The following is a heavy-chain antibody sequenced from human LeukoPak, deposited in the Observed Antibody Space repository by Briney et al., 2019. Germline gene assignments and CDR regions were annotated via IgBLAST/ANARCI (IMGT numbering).Heavy chain of an antibody. CDR1: GGYISSYY. D-gene: IGHD3-22*01. J-gene: IGHJ4*02. V-gene: IGHV4-59*01. CDR2: IYYSGST. CDR3: ARDLQGLVIDY. Sequence: PSETLHLTCTASGGYISSYYWSWIRQPPGTGLEWIGYIYYSGSTNYNPSLKSRVTISVDTSKNQFSLKLSSVTAADTAVYYCARDLQGLVIDYWGQGTLVTVSS.